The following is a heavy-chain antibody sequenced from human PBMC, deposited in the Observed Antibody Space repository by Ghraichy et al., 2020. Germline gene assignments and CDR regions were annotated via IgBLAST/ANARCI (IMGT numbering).Heavy chain of an antibody. CDR3: ARLPYYYGSGSYYNGAPFDY. D-gene: IGHD3-10*01. J-gene: IGHJ4*02. Sequence: GESLNISCKGSGYSFTSYWIGWVRQMPGKGLEWMGIIYPGDSDTRYSPSFQGQVTISADKSISTAYLQWSSLKASDTAMYYCARLPYYYGSGSYYNGAPFDYWGQGTLVTVSS. CDR2: IYPGDSDT. V-gene: IGHV5-51*01. CDR1: GYSFTSYW.